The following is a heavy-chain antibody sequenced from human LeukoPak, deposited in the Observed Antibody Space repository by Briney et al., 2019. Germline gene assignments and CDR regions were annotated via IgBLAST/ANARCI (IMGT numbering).Heavy chain of an antibody. V-gene: IGHV1-18*01. CDR1: GYTFTSYG. CDR2: IRAYNGNT. CDR3: ARVPPFRYYYYMDV. Sequence: GASVKDSCKASGYTFTSYGISWVRQAPGQGLERMGWIRAYNGNTNYAQKLQGRVTMTTDTSTSTAYMELRSLRSDDTAVYYCARVPPFRYYYYMDVWGKGTTVTVSS. J-gene: IGHJ6*03.